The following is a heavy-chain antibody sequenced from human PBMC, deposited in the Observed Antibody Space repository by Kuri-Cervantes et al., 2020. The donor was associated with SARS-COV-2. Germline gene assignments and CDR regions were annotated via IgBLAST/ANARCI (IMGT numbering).Heavy chain of an antibody. V-gene: IGHV3-33*01. D-gene: IGHD6-19*01. CDR2: IWYDGSNK. CDR1: GFTFSSYG. CDR3: AREMWVAVAGNPQGFDY. J-gene: IGHJ4*02. Sequence: GESLKISCAASGFTFSSYGMHWVRQAPGKGLEWVAVIWYDGSNKYYADSVKGRFTISRDNSKNTLYLQMNSLRAEDTAVYYCAREMWVAVAGNPQGFDYWGQGTLVTVSS.